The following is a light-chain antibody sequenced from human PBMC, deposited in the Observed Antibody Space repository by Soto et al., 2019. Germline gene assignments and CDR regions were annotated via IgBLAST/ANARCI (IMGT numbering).Light chain of an antibody. J-gene: IGKJ4*01. CDR3: QQYGMSPFT. Sequence: IVLPHSPCTLPMSPLSRLTLSFKASQSVGSNLAWYQQKPGQAPRLLIYGASSRATGIPDSFSGSGSETDFTLTISRLESEDSAVYYCQQYGMSPFTFGGGTKVDIK. CDR2: GAS. CDR1: QSVGSN. V-gene: IGKV3-20*01.